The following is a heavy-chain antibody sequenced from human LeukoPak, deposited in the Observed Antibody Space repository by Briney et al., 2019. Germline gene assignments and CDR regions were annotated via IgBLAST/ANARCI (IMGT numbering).Heavy chain of an antibody. CDR3: ARDQEGFDY. Sequence: ASVRVSCKASGYTFTSYFMHWVRQAPGQGLEWMGMIYPRDGSTSYAQKFQGRVTVTRDTSTSTVHMELSGLRSEDTAVYYCARDQEGFDYWGQGTLVTVSS. CDR1: GYTFTSYF. CDR2: IYPRDGST. V-gene: IGHV1-46*01. J-gene: IGHJ4*02.